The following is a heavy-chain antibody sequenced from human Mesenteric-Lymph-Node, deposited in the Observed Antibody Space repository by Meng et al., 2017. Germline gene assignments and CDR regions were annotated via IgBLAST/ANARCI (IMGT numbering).Heavy chain of an antibody. CDR2: IYYSGST. J-gene: IGHJ4*02. CDR1: GGSISSSRHY. V-gene: IGHV4-39*01. CDR3: ARHDGGYGDYFDH. Sequence: QRHLQESGPGLVKPSETLSLTCTVSGGSISSSRHYWGWIRQPPGKGLEWIGSIYYSGSTYYNPSLRSRVTMSLDTSKNQFSLKLSSVTATDTAVYYCARHDGGYGDYFDHWGQGTLVTVSS. D-gene: IGHD5-12*01.